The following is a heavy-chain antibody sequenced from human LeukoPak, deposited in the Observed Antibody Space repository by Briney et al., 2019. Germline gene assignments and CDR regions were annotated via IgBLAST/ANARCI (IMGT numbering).Heavy chain of an antibody. CDR1: GFTFSSYA. J-gene: IGHJ6*03. CDR3: ARSPEWPLMDV. D-gene: IGHD2-8*01. CDR2: ISSNGGST. V-gene: IGHV3-64*01. Sequence: GGSLRLSCAASGFTFSSYAMHWVRQAPGKGLEYVSAISSNGGSTYYANSVKGRFTISRDNSKNTLYLQMGSLRAEDMAVYYCARSPEWPLMDVWGKGTTVTVSS.